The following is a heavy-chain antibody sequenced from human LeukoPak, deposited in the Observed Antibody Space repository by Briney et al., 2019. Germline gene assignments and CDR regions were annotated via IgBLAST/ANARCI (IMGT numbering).Heavy chain of an antibody. CDR2: IYYSGST. CDR1: GGSISSYY. CDR3: ARGRNVLLWFGESELSFDP. D-gene: IGHD3-10*01. J-gene: IGHJ5*02. V-gene: IGHV4-59*01. Sequence: SETLSLTCTVSGGSISSYYWSWIRQPPGKGLEWIGYIYYSGSTNYNPSLKSRVTISVDTSKNQFSLKLSSVTAADTAVYYCARGRNVLLWFGESELSFDPWGQGTLVTVSS.